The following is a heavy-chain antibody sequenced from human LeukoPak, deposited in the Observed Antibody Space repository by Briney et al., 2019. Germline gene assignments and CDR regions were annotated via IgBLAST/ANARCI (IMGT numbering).Heavy chain of an antibody. CDR2: ISWDGGST. CDR3: EKDRGSRGWCGGYYYYSGRNV. V-gene: IGHV3-43*01. J-gene: IGHJ6*02. Sequence: PGGSLRLSCAASGFTFDDYTMHWVRQAPGKGLEWVSLISWDGGSTYYADSVKGRFTISRDNSKNSLYLQMNSLRTEDTALYYCEKDRGSRGWCGGYYYYSGRNVWAQGTRVTVPS. D-gene: IGHD6-19*01. CDR1: GFTFDDYT.